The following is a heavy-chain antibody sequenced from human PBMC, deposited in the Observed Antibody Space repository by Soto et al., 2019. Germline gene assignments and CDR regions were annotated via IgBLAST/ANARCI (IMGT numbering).Heavy chain of an antibody. D-gene: IGHD3-3*01. J-gene: IGHJ6*03. CDR2: INHSGST. CDR3: ARAAMYYDFWSGSTYYYYYMDV. CDR1: GGSFSGYY. Sequence: QVHLQQWGAGLLKPSETLSLTCAVYGGSFSGYYWSWIRQPPGKGLEWIGEINHSGSTNYNPSLKRQFTISVDTSKSQFSLKLSSVTAADTAVYYCARAAMYYDFWSGSTYYYYYMDVWGKGTTVTVSS. V-gene: IGHV4-34*01.